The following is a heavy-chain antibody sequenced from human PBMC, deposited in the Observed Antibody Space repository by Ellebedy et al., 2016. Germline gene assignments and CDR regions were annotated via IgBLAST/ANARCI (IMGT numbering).Heavy chain of an antibody. CDR3: ARTAGWGWYWYFDL. J-gene: IGHJ2*01. Sequence: SETLSLTCTVSGGSISSYSWSWIRQPPGKGLEWIGYIYHSGSTYYNPSLKSRVTISVDKSKNQFSLKLSSVTAADTAVYYCARTAGWGWYWYFDLWGRGTLVTVSS. CDR1: GGSISSYS. D-gene: IGHD6-19*01. V-gene: IGHV4-59*12. CDR2: IYHSGST.